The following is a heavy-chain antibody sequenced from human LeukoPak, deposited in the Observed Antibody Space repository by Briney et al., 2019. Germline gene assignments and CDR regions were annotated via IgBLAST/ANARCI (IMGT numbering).Heavy chain of an antibody. V-gene: IGHV1-18*01. Sequence: GESLKITCQGSGYTFTSYGISWVRQAPGQGLEWMGWISAYNGNTNYAQKLQGRVTMTTDTSTSTAYMELRSLRSDDTAVYYCARADWNNWFDPWGQGTLVTVSS. J-gene: IGHJ5*02. CDR3: ARADWNNWFDP. CDR2: ISAYNGNT. D-gene: IGHD3/OR15-3a*01. CDR1: GYTFTSYG.